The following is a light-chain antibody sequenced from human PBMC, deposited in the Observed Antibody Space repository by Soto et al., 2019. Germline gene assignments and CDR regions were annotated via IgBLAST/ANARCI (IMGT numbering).Light chain of an antibody. CDR1: SSDVGSYNL. CDR3: ISYTDRQSYL. V-gene: IGLV2-14*02. J-gene: IGLJ1*01. CDR2: AVS. Sequence: QSALTQPASVSGSPGQSITISCTGTSSDVGSYNLVSWYQQHPGKAPKLMIYAVSDRPPGVSDRFSGSKSGITASLTISGLQTEDEADYYCISYTDRQSYLFGTGTKLTVL.